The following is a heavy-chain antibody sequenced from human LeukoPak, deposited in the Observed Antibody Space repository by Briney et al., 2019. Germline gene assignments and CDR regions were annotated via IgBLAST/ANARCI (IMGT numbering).Heavy chain of an antibody. J-gene: IGHJ4*02. V-gene: IGHV4-34*01. CDR1: GGSFSGYY. D-gene: IGHD3-10*01. CDR3: ARESYGSGSFFDY. CDR2: INHSGST. Sequence: PSETLSLTCAVNGGSFSGYYWSWIRQPPGKGLEWIGEINHSGSTNYNPSLKSRVTISVDTSKNQFSLKLSSVTAADTAVYYCARESYGSGSFFDYWGQGTLVTVSS.